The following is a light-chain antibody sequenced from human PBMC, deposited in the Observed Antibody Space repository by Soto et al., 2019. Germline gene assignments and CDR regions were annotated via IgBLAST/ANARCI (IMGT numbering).Light chain of an antibody. J-gene: IGKJ5*01. CDR1: QSVSSNY. Sequence: EIVLTHSPGTLSLSPGERATLSCRASQSVSSNYLVWYQQKPGQALRLLVYGASSRATGIPDRFSGSGSGTDFTLTISSLEPEDFAVYYCQQRSNWPPSTFGQGTRLEIK. CDR3: QQRSNWPPST. CDR2: GAS. V-gene: IGKV3D-20*02.